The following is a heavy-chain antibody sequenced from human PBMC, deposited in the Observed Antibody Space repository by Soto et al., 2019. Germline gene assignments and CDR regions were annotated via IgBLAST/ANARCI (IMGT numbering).Heavy chain of an antibody. D-gene: IGHD5-18*01. CDR2: ISSNGGST. J-gene: IGHJ6*03. CDR1: GFTFSSYA. Sequence: GGSLRLSCAASGFTFSSYAMHWVRQAPGKGLEYVSAISSNGGSTYYANSVKGRFTISRDNSKNTLYLQMGSLRAEDMAVYYCARVDTAMVFGYYYYMDVWGKGTTVTVSS. CDR3: ARVDTAMVFGYYYYMDV. V-gene: IGHV3-64*01.